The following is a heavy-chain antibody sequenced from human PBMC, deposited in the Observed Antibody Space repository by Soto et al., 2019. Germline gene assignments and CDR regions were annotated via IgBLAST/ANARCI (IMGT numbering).Heavy chain of an antibody. D-gene: IGHD3-22*01. V-gene: IGHV1-46*01. CDR2: INPSGGST. CDR3: ARGHRGYYYDSSCYYYYYYFEY. Sequence: QVQLVQSGAEVKKPGASVKVSCKPSGYTFTSYYMHWVRQAPGQGLEWMGIINPSGGSTSYAQKFQGRVTMTRDTATSTVYMELSSLRSEDTAVYYCARGHRGYYYDSSCYYYYYYFEYWGQGTLVTVSS. J-gene: IGHJ4*02. CDR1: GYTFTSYY.